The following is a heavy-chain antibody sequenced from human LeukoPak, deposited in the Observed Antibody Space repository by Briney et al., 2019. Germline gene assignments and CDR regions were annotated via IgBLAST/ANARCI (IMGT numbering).Heavy chain of an antibody. J-gene: IGHJ6*02. D-gene: IGHD3-3*01. Sequence: PGGSLRLSCAASGFTFSSYSMNWVRQAPGKGLEWVSYISSSSTIYYADSVKGRFTISRDNAKNSLYLQMNSLRDEDTAVYYCARDQVLRFLEWLPTPYYYYGMDVWGQGTTVTVSS. CDR3: ARDQVLRFLEWLPTPYYYYGMDV. V-gene: IGHV3-48*02. CDR2: ISSSSTI. CDR1: GFTFSSYS.